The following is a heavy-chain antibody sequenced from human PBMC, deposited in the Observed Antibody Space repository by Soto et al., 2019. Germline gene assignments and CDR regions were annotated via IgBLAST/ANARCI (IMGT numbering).Heavy chain of an antibody. V-gene: IGHV3-9*01. Sequence: GGSLRLSCIASGFTFDDYAMHWVRQAPGKGLEWVSGINWNSNDLGYADSVRGRFTISRDNAKNSLYLQMHSLRPGDTAVYYCVRDSITYYYGMDVWGQGTTVTVSS. CDR2: INWNSNDL. CDR1: GFTFDDYA. J-gene: IGHJ6*02. CDR3: VRDSITYYYGMDV. D-gene: IGHD1-20*01.